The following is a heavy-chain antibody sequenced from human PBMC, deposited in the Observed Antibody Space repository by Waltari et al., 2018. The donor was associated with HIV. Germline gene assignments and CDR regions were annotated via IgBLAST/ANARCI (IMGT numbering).Heavy chain of an antibody. Sequence: EVQLVASGGGLVQPGRSLRPPCAAPGFPFDAYAMHWLRQVPGKGLEWVSGISWNGGGIGYADSVKGRFTISRDNAKNSLYLQMNSLRAEDTAMYYCAKDRSGNYYNPWFDPWGQGTLVTVSS. CDR2: ISWNGGGI. D-gene: IGHD3-10*01. CDR1: GFPFDAYA. J-gene: IGHJ5*02. V-gene: IGHV3-9*01. CDR3: AKDRSGNYYNPWFDP.